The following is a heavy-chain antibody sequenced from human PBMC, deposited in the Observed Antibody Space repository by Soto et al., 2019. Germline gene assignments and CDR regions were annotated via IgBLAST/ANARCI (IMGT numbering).Heavy chain of an antibody. V-gene: IGHV3-72*01. Sequence: GGSLRLSCAASGFTFSDHHMDWVRQAPGKGLEWVGRARNKAHSYTTAYAASVKGRFTISRDDSKNSLSLQMNSLKTEDTAVYYCARVVGWGTSTGMDVWGQGTTVTVSS. CDR1: GFTFSDHH. CDR2: ARNKAHSYTT. J-gene: IGHJ6*02. CDR3: ARVVGWGTSTGMDV. D-gene: IGHD3-16*01.